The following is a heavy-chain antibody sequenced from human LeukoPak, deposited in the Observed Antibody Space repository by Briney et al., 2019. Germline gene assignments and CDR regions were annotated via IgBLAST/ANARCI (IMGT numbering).Heavy chain of an antibody. CDR2: IIPIFGTA. V-gene: IGHV1-69*01. Sequence: SGKLSCKASGGTFSSYAISWVRQAPGQGLEWLGGIIPIFGTANYAQKFQGRVTITADESTSTAYMELSSLRSEDTAVYYCARAGGIVIVPAGANYFYYGMDVWGKGTTVTVSS. CDR1: GGTFSSYA. D-gene: IGHD2-2*01. CDR3: ARAGGIVIVPAGANYFYYGMDV. J-gene: IGHJ6*04.